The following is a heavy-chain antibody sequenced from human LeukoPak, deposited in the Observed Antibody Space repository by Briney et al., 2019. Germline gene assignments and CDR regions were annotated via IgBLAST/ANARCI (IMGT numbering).Heavy chain of an antibody. J-gene: IGHJ4*02. CDR2: ISGSRDSI. D-gene: IGHD1-26*01. CDR3: ARALVGAAFDT. V-gene: IGHV3-21*06. CDR1: GFTFNVYA. Sequence: GGSLRLSCTASGFTFNVYAMHWVRQVPGEGPEWISSISGSRDSIFYADSVKGRFIISRDNAKNSLYLDMNSLRVEDTAVYFCARALVGAAFDTWGQGALVTISS.